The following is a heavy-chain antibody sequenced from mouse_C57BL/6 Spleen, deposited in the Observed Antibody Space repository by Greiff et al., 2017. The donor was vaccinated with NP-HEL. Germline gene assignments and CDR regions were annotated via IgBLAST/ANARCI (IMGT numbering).Heavy chain of an antibody. V-gene: IGHV1-20*01. CDR3: ARGGYDYDRFAY. D-gene: IGHD2-4*01. CDR2: INPYNGDT. Sequence: EVQLQQSGPELVKPGDSVKISCKASGYSFTGYFMNWVMQSHGKSLEWIGRINPYNGDTFYNQKFKGKATLTVDKSSSTAHMELRSLTSEDSAVYYCARGGYDYDRFAYWGQGTLVTVSA. CDR1: GYSFTGYF. J-gene: IGHJ3*01.